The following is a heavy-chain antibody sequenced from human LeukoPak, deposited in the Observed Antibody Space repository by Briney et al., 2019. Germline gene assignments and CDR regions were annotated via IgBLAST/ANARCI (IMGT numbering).Heavy chain of an antibody. CDR2: ISGSGGST. J-gene: IGHJ4*02. V-gene: IGHV3-23*01. CDR3: ARVSVDTAMAHNFDY. Sequence: GGSLRLSCAASGFTFSSYAMSWVRQAPGKGLEWVSAISGSGGSTYYADSVKGRFTISRDNSKNTLYLQMNSLRAEDTAVYYCARVSVDTAMAHNFDYWGQGTLVTVSS. D-gene: IGHD5-18*01. CDR1: GFTFSSYA.